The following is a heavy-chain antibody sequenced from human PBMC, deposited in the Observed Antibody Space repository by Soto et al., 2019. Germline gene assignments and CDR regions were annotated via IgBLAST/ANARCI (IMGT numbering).Heavy chain of an antibody. Sequence: PGGSLRLSCAASGFTFSSYGMHWVRQAPGKGLEWVAVIWYDGSNKYYADSVKGRFTISRDNSKNTLYLQMNSLRAEDTAVYYCARAKARFRVGYYYYYMDGWGKGSRVTVAS. CDR2: IWYDGSNK. D-gene: IGHD3-3*01. CDR1: GFTFSSYG. V-gene: IGHV3-33*01. J-gene: IGHJ6*03. CDR3: ARAKARFRVGYYYYYMDG.